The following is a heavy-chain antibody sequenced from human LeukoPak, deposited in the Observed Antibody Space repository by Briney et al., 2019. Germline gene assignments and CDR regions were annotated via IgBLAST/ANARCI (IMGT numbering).Heavy chain of an antibody. CDR2: VSHSGST. J-gene: IGHJ4*02. Sequence: GSLRLSCTVSGFTVSSNSMSWVRQPPGKGLEWIGEVSHSGSTNYNPSLKSRVTISIDKSNNQFSLKLSSVTAADTAVYYCARVPPAVTLFDYWGQGTLVTVSS. CDR3: ARVPPAVTLFDY. CDR1: GFTVSSNS. V-gene: IGHV4-4*02. D-gene: IGHD4-17*01.